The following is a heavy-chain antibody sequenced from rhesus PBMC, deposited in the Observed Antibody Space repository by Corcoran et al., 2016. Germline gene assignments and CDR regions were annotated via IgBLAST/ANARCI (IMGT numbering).Heavy chain of an antibody. D-gene: IGHD3-16*01. CDR1: GGSISSGYG. CDR2: IYGSSGNT. CDR3: ARNPPGDYSGSYSFDY. J-gene: IGHJ4*01. Sequence: QVQLQESGPGLVKPSETLSLTCGVSGGSISSGYGWSWIRQPPGKGLEWIGYIYGSSGNTYYNPSLKSQVTISKDTSKTQFSLKLSSVTAADTAVYYCARNPPGDYSGSYSFDYWGQGVLVTVSS. V-gene: IGHV4S7*01.